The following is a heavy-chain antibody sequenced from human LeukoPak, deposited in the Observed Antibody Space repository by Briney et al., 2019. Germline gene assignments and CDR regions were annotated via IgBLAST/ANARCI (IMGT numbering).Heavy chain of an antibody. Sequence: PGGSLRLSCVASGFAFRNYWMYWVRQGPGKGLEWVANIKQDGSEKYYVDSVKGRFTISRDNAKNSLYLQMNSLRAEDTAVYYCARSLYGSGSYGAFDIWGQGTMVTVSS. J-gene: IGHJ3*02. V-gene: IGHV3-7*01. CDR1: GFAFRNYW. CDR3: ARSLYGSGSYGAFDI. D-gene: IGHD3-10*01. CDR2: IKQDGSEK.